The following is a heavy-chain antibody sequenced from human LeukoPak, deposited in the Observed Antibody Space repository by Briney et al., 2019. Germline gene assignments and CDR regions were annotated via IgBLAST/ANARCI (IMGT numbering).Heavy chain of an antibody. V-gene: IGHV3-23*01. Sequence: GGSLRLSCAASGFTFSHYAMTWVRQAPGKGLEWVSGIGEHTGDRTHYADSVKGRFTISRDNSKNTLYLQMNSLRAADTAFYYCAKVPLGSGSYFPYYYYMDVWGKGTTVTVSS. CDR2: IGEHTGDRT. CDR1: GFTFSHYA. J-gene: IGHJ6*03. CDR3: AKVPLGSGSYFPYYYYMDV. D-gene: IGHD1-26*01.